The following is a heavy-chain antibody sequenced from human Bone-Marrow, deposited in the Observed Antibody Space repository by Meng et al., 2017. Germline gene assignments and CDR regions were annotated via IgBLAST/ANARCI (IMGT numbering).Heavy chain of an antibody. J-gene: IGHJ5*02. CDR1: GFTFSSFW. CDR3: ARGEGYCSGGSCYTNWFDP. V-gene: IGHV3-7*01. Sequence: GESLKISCAASGFTFSSFWMSWVRQAPGKGLEWVANIKEDGSEEYYVGSVKGRFTISRDNAKNTLYLQMNSLRAEDTAVYYCARGEGYCSGGSCYTNWFDPWGQGTLVTVSS. D-gene: IGHD2-15*01. CDR2: IKEDGSEE.